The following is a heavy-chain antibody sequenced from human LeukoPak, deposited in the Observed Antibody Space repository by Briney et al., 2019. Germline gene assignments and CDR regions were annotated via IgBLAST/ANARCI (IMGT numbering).Heavy chain of an antibody. J-gene: IGHJ5*02. CDR2: ISPSTTHT. CDR1: GFTFSDYY. Sequence: GGSLRLSCAASGFTFSDYYMSWSRQAPGKELEWLSYISPSTTHTSYADSVKGRFTISRDNAKNLLSLQMNSLRAEDTAVYYCARGGHGAADQWGQGTLVTVSS. V-gene: IGHV3-11*05. D-gene: IGHD1-26*01. CDR3: ARGGHGAADQ.